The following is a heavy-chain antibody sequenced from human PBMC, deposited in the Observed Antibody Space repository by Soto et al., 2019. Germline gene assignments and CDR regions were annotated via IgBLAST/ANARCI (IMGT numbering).Heavy chain of an antibody. Sequence: EVQLVESGGGSVQPGESLRLSCVASGFSFNMYWMSWIRQAPGKGLERVARIKQDGGEKYYVDSVKGRFTVSRDNAKNSLHLQLHSVSADDAGIYYCVRDQLILPADDFYYGVDVWGQGTTVTVSS. V-gene: IGHV3-7*03. J-gene: IGHJ6*02. CDR1: GFSFNMYW. CDR2: IKQDGGEK. CDR3: VRDQLILPADDFYYGVDV.